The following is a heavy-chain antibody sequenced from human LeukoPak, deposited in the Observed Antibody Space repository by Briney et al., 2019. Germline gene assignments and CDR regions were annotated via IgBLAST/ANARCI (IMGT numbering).Heavy chain of an antibody. V-gene: IGHV3-48*01. CDR2: ISSSSSTI. Sequence: GGSLRLSCAASGFTFSSYSMNWVRQAPGKGLEWVSYISSSSSTIYYADSVKGRFTISRDNAKNSLYLQMNSLRAEDTAVYYCAREPNTAMAINDAFDIWGQGTMVTVSS. CDR3: AREPNTAMAINDAFDI. J-gene: IGHJ3*02. D-gene: IGHD5-18*01. CDR1: GFTFSSYS.